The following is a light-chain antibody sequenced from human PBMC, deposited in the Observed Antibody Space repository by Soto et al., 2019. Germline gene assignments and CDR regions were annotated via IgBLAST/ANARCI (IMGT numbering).Light chain of an antibody. CDR2: GAS. CDR3: QQYDDWLRLT. Sequence: EILMSQSPPTLSVSPGERTTLACRASQSVGSNLAWYQQKPGQAPGLLIYGASSRATGIPDRFSGSGSGTEFNLTISSLQSEDFAVYFCQQYDDWLRLTFGGGTKVDI. CDR1: QSVGSN. V-gene: IGKV3D-15*01. J-gene: IGKJ4*01.